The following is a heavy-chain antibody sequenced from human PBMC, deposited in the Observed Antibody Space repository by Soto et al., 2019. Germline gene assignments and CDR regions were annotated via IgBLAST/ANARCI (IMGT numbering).Heavy chain of an antibody. D-gene: IGHD3-22*01. CDR2: ISYDGSNK. V-gene: IGHV3-30*18. CDR3: AKGRIGEIVVVTIFDY. Sequence: GSLRLSCAASGFTFSSYGMHWVRQAPGKGLEWVAVISYDGSNKYYADPVKGRFTISRDNSKNTLYLQMNSLRAEDTAVYYCAKGRIGEIVVVTIFDYWGQGT. CDR1: GFTFSSYG. J-gene: IGHJ4*02.